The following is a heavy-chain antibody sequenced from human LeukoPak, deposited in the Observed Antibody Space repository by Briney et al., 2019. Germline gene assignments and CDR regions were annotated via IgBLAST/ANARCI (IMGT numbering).Heavy chain of an antibody. Sequence: GGSLRLSCAASGFTFRSHWMHWVRQAPGRGLIWVSRIDGDESATYYGDSVKGRFTISRDNAKNTLYLQMNSLRAEDTAVYYCAKGFVVVVSATQSSWFDPWGQGTLVTVSS. CDR3: AKGFVVVVSATQSSWFDP. J-gene: IGHJ5*02. CDR1: GFTFRSHW. CDR2: IDGDESAT. V-gene: IGHV3-74*01. D-gene: IGHD2-15*01.